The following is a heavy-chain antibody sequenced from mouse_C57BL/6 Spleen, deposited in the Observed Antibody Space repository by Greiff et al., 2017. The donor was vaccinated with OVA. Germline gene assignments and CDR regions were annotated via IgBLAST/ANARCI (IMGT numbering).Heavy chain of an antibody. V-gene: IGHV1-82*01. CDR3: ARSGPYSNYGGFAY. J-gene: IGHJ3*01. Sequence: QVQLKESGPELVKPGASVKISCKASGYAFSSSWMNWVKQRPGKGLEWIGRIYPGDGDTNYNGKFKGKATLTADKSSSTAYMQLSSLTSEDSAVYFCARSGPYSNYGGFAYWGQGTLVTVSA. D-gene: IGHD2-5*01. CDR2: IYPGDGDT. CDR1: GYAFSSSW.